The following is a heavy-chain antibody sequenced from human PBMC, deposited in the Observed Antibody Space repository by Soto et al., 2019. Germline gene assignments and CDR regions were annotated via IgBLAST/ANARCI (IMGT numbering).Heavy chain of an antibody. CDR2: INHSGST. CDR3: ARPSIAARPTYYYYYMDV. CDR1: GGSLSGYY. V-gene: IGHV4-34*01. D-gene: IGHD6-6*01. Sequence: PSETLSLTCAVYGGSLSGYYWSWIRQPPGKGLEWIGEINHSGSTNYNPSLKSRVTISVDTSKNQFSLKLSSVTAADTAVYYCARPSIAARPTYYYYYMDVWGKGTTVTVSS. J-gene: IGHJ6*03.